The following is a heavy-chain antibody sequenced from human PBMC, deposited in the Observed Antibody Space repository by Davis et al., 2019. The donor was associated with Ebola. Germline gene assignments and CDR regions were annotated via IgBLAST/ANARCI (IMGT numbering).Heavy chain of an antibody. CDR3: ARYRWLRSGYFDY. Sequence: HTRRSLTPSCAASASTPSSYWMHWVRQAPGKGLVWVSRINSDGSSTSYADSVKGRFTISRDNAKNTLYLQMNSLRAEDTAVYYCARYRWLRSGYFDYWGQGTLVTVSS. V-gene: IGHV3-74*01. J-gene: IGHJ4*02. D-gene: IGHD5-12*01. CDR1: ASTPSSYW. CDR2: INSDGSST.